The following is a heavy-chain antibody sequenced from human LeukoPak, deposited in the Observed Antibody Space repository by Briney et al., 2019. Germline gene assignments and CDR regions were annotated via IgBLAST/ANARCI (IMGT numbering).Heavy chain of an antibody. Sequence: PGGSLRLSCAASGFTFSSYAMSWVRQAPGKGLEWVSAISGSGGSTYYADSVKGRFTISRDNSKNTLYLQMSSLRAEDTAVYYCAKGSGILTCYCSPLDYWGQGTLVTVSS. J-gene: IGHJ4*02. CDR1: GFTFSSYA. CDR3: AKGSGILTCYCSPLDY. V-gene: IGHV3-23*01. D-gene: IGHD3-9*01. CDR2: ISGSGGST.